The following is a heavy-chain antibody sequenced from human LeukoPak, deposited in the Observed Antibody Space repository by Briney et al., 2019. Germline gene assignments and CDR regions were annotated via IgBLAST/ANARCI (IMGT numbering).Heavy chain of an antibody. Sequence: PSETLSLTCAVYGGSFSGYYWSWIRQPPGKGLEWIGSIYYSGSAYYNPSLKSRVTISVDTSKNQFSLKLSSVTAADTAVYYCARDGGSGWYYYYYMDVWGKGTTVTVSS. D-gene: IGHD6-19*01. CDR3: ARDGGSGWYYYYYMDV. CDR2: IYYSGSA. V-gene: IGHV4-34*01. CDR1: GGSFSGYY. J-gene: IGHJ6*03.